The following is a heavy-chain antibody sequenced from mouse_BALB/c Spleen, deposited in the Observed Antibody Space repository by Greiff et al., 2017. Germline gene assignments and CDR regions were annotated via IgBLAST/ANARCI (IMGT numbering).Heavy chain of an antibody. Sequence: QVQLQQSGAELVRPGTSVKVSCKASGYAFTNYLIEWVKQRPGQGLEWIGVINPGSGGTNYNEKFKGKATLTADKSSSTAYMQLSSLTSDDSAVYFCARRGGIRYAMDYWGQGTSVTVSS. CDR3: ARRGGIRYAMDY. CDR2: INPGSGGT. CDR1: GYAFTNYL. J-gene: IGHJ4*01. V-gene: IGHV1-54*01.